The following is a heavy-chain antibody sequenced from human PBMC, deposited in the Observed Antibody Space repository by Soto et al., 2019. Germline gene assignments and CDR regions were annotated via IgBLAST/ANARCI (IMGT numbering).Heavy chain of an antibody. CDR2: ISYDGSNK. J-gene: IGHJ3*02. V-gene: IGHV3-30-3*01. CDR3: ARDYNWNCAAVYAFDI. D-gene: IGHD1-1*01. Sequence: SLRLSCAASGFTFSSYAMHWVRQAPGKGLEWVAVISYDGSNKYYADSVKGRFTISRDNSKNTLYLQMNSLRAEDTAVYYCARDYNWNCAAVYAFDIWGQGTMVTVSS. CDR1: GFTFSSYA.